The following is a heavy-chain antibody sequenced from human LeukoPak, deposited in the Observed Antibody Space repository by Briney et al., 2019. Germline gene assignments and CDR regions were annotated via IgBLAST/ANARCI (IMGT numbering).Heavy chain of an antibody. CDR2: INHSGST. CDR3: ARGSSYYYYGMDV. Sequence: SEPLSLTCAVYGESFSGYYWSWIRQPPGKGLEWIGEINHSGSTNYNPSLKSRVTISVDTSKNQFSLKLSSVTAADTAVYYCARGSSYYYYGMDVWGQGTTVTVSS. J-gene: IGHJ6*02. V-gene: IGHV4-34*01. CDR1: GESFSGYY.